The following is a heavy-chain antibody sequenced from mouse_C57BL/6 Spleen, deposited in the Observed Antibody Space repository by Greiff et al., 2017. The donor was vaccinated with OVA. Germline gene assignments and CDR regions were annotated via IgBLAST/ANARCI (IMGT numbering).Heavy chain of an antibody. CDR3: ARGLRLPHFDY. J-gene: IGHJ2*01. V-gene: IGHV1-64*01. D-gene: IGHD3-2*02. CDR1: GYTFTSYW. CDR2: IHPNSGST. Sequence: QVQLQQSGAELVKPGASVKLSCKASGYTFTSYWMHWVKQRPGQGLEWIGMIHPNSGSTNYNEKFKSKATLTVDKSSSTAYMQLSSLTSEDSAVYYCARGLRLPHFDYWGQGTTLTVSS.